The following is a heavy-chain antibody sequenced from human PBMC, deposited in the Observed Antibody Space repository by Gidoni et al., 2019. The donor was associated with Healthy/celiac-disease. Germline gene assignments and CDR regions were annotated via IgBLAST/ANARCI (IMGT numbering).Heavy chain of an antibody. CDR1: GGTVSSYA. V-gene: IGHV1-69*01. Sequence: QVQRGQSGAEGKKPGSAGKVSCKASGGTVSSYAISWVRQAPGQGLEGMGGIIPIFGTANSAQKFQGRVTITAAASPRTAYMALSSLRSEDTAVYSCARGEGGGYSQQFDYWGQGTLVTVSS. CDR3: ARGEGGGYSQQFDY. CDR2: IIPIFGTA. D-gene: IGHD5-18*01. J-gene: IGHJ4*02.